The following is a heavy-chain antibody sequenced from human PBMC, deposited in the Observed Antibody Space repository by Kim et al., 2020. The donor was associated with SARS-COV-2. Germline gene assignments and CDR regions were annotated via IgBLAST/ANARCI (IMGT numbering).Heavy chain of an antibody. D-gene: IGHD2-8*02. CDR1: GGSMTVYY. CDR2: INDIGNT. V-gene: IGHV4-59*01. Sequence: SETLSLTCTVSGGSMTVYYWNWIRQAPGKGLEWIGCINDIGNTKYNPSLKSRVIVTVDASKSQFSLGLSSVTSADTAGYYCARDRWAGGAFDAFDIWGRG. CDR3: ARDRWAGGAFDAFDI. J-gene: IGHJ3*02.